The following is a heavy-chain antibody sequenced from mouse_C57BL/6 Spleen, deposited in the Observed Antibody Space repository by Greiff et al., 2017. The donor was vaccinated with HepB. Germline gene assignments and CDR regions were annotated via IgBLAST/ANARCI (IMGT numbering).Heavy chain of an antibody. CDR3: TTGLGRGFAY. CDR2: IDPENGDT. Sequence: EVKLVESGAELVRPGASVKLSCTASGFNIKDDYMHWVKQRPEQGLEWIGWIDPENGDTEYASKFQGKATITADTSSNTAYLQLSSLTSEDTAVYYCTTGLGRGFAYWGQGTLVTGSA. J-gene: IGHJ3*01. D-gene: IGHD4-1*01. V-gene: IGHV14-4*01. CDR1: GFNIKDDY.